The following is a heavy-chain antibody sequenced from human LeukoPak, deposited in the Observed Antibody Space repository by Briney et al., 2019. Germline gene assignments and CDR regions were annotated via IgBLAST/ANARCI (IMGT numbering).Heavy chain of an antibody. CDR1: GFTVSDNY. CDR2: MYSGGDT. V-gene: IGHV3-53*01. Sequence: AVSLRLSCAASGFTVSDNYMSWVRQDPGKGLNWVSVMYSGGDTYYANSVKGRFTFSRDISKNTLYLQMNGLRTEDTAMYYCARDAPQVPAAGVLASWGQGTLVTVSS. D-gene: IGHD6-13*01. CDR3: ARDAPQVPAAGVLAS. J-gene: IGHJ5*02.